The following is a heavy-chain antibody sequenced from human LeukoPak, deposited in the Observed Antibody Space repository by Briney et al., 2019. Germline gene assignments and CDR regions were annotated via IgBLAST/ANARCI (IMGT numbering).Heavy chain of an antibody. J-gene: IGHJ4*02. CDR2: ISAYNGNT. CDR1: GYTFTSYG. D-gene: IGHD2-15*01. CDR3: ARDCSSGSCYSRAVDY. Sequence: ASVKVSCKASGYTFTSYGISWVRQAPGQGLEWMGWISAYNGNTNYAQKLQGRVTMTTDTSTSTAYMELRSLRSDDTAVYYCARDCSSGSCYSRAVDYWGQGTLVTVSS. V-gene: IGHV1-18*01.